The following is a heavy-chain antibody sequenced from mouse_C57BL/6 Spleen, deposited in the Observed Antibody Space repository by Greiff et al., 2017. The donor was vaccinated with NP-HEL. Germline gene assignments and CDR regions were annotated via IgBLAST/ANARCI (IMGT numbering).Heavy chain of an antibody. CDR2: INPNYGTT. Sequence: VQLKESGPELVKPGASVKISCKASGYSFTDYNMNWVKQSNGKSLEWIGVINPNYGTTSYNQKFKGKATLTVDQSSSTAYMQLNSLTSEDSAVYYCASPLTTVEYWYFGVWGTGTTVTVSS. CDR3: ASPLTTVEYWYFGV. CDR1: GYSFTDYN. D-gene: IGHD1-1*01. J-gene: IGHJ1*03. V-gene: IGHV1-39*01.